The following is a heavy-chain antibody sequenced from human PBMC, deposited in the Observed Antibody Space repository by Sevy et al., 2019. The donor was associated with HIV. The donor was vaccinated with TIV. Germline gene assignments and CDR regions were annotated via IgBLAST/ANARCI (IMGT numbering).Heavy chain of an antibody. CDR2: INYSGST. Sequence: SETLSLTCTVSGDFGIYYWSRMRQPPGKGLEWIGEINYSGSTNYNASLKSRVTISLDTSKNQFYLNVSSMTAADTAAYYCARVGPWYYGSTGNAFDFWGQGTLVTVSS. D-gene: IGHD3-10*01. V-gene: IGHV4-59*01. CDR1: GDFGIYY. CDR3: ARVGPWYYGSTGNAFDF. J-gene: IGHJ3*01.